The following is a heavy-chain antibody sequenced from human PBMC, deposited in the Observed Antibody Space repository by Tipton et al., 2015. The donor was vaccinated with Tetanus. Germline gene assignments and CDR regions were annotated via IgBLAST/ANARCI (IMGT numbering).Heavy chain of an antibody. D-gene: IGHD5-12*01. CDR3: AREGGGYAPATWYYGMDV. V-gene: IGHV1-18*01. CDR2: ISAYNGNT. J-gene: IGHJ6*02. CDR1: GYTFTSYG. Sequence: QLVQSGAEVKKPGASVKVSCKASGYTFTSYGISWVRQAPGQGLEWMGWISAYNGNTNYAQKLQGRVTMTTDTSTSTAYMGLRGLRSDDTAVYYCAREGGGYAPATWYYGMDVWGQGTTVTVSS.